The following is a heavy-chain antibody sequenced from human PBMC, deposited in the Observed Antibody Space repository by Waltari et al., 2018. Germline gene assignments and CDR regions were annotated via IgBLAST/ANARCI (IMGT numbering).Heavy chain of an antibody. D-gene: IGHD1-26*01. Sequence: EVQLLESGGGLGQPGGSLRLSCAASGFTFSSYAMTWVRQAPGKGLEWVSVSYTKDSTYYADSVRGRFTISRDNSKNTLYLQMNSLRAEDTAVYSCAKTLVGPNDAFHILGQGTMVTVSS. V-gene: IGHV3-23*03. CDR2: SYTKDST. J-gene: IGHJ3*02. CDR1: GFTFSSYA. CDR3: AKTLVGPNDAFHI.